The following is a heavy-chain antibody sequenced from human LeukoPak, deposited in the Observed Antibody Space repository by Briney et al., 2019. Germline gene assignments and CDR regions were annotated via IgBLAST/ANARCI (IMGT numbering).Heavy chain of an antibody. J-gene: IGHJ4*02. CDR3: ARVGSRGYFDY. V-gene: IGHV3-64*01. Sequence: GGSLRLSCAASGFTFSSYAMHWVRQAPGKGLEYVSAISSNGGSTYYANSVKGRFTISRDNSKNTLYLQMGSLRAEDMAVYYCARVGSRGYFDYWGQGTLVTVSS. CDR1: GFTFSSYA. CDR2: ISSNGGST. D-gene: IGHD2-15*01.